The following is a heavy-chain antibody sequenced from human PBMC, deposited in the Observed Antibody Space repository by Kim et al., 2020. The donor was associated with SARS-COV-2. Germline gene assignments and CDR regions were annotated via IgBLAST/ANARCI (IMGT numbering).Heavy chain of an antibody. CDR3: ARHRPYSNYLDY. CDR2: IYYSGST. CDR1: GGSISSYY. V-gene: IGHV4-59*08. J-gene: IGHJ4*02. D-gene: IGHD4-4*01. Sequence: SETLSLTCTVSGGSISSYYWSWIRQPPGKGLEWIGYIYYSGSTNYNPSLKSRVTISVDTSKNQFSLKLSSVTAADTAVYYCARHRPYSNYLDYWGQGTLVTVSS.